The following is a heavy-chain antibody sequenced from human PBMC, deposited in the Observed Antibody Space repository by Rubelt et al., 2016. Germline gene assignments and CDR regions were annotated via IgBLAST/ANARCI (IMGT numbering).Heavy chain of an antibody. Sequence: EVQLVESGGGLVQPGRSLRLSCAASGFNVSTNYMSWVRQAPGKGLEWVSRISSDGSTTNYADSVKGRFTISRDNARNTLYLQMNSLRAEDTAVYYCGRLNVAGTQWGQGTLVTVSS. J-gene: IGHJ4*02. CDR1: GFNVSTNY. V-gene: IGHV3-74*02. CDR2: ISSDGSTT. CDR3: GRLNVAGTQ.